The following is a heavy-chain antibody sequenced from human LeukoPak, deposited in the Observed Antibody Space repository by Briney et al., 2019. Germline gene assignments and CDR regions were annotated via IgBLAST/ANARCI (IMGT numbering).Heavy chain of an antibody. D-gene: IGHD6-19*01. Sequence: ASVKVSCKASGYPFTYYSLHWVRQPPGQGLEWMGRINPTSGVTNYAQKFQGRVTMTRDTSISTAYMELSRLTSDDTAVYYCAGSNGWPGDYFNYWGQGTLLTVSS. CDR2: INPTSGVT. CDR3: AGSNGWPGDYFNY. CDR1: GYPFTYYS. J-gene: IGHJ4*02. V-gene: IGHV1-2*06.